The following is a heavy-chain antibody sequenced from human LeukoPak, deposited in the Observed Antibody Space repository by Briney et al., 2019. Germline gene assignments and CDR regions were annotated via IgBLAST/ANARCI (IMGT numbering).Heavy chain of an antibody. J-gene: IGHJ4*02. CDR2: VFSSGRT. D-gene: IGHD5-12*01. CDR3: TRGGWLRFDY. V-gene: IGHV4-59*01. Sequence: SETLSLTCTVSGVSMRSYYWSWIRQPPGKGLEWIGYVFSSGRTDYNPSLKSRVTMSVVTSRNQFSLNLRSVTAADTAVYYCTRGGWLRFDYWGQGILVTVSS. CDR1: GVSMRSYY.